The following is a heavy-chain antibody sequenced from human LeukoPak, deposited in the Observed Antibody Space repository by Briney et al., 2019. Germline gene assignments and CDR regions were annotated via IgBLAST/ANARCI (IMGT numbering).Heavy chain of an antibody. V-gene: IGHV3-43*02. Sequence: GESLRLSCAASGFTIGPYAMYWVRQGPGRGLEWVSVIKADGSGTFYADSVRGRFTTSRDNSKNSLYLQMSSLTSEDTALYYCATWAFYHNLDVWGQGTTVIVSS. CDR2: IKADGSGT. CDR1: GFTIGPYA. D-gene: IGHD2/OR15-2a*01. J-gene: IGHJ6*02. CDR3: ATWAFYHNLDV.